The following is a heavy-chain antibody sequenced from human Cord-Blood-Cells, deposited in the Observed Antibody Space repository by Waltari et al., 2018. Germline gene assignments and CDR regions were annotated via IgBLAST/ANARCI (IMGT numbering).Heavy chain of an antibody. CDR1: GFTFRSYS. D-gene: IGHD6-6*01. Sequence: EVQLVESGGGMVKPGGYLRLSCAASGFTFRSYSMTWVRQAPGKGLEWVSSISSSSSYIYYADSVKGRFTISRDNAKNSLYLQMNSLRAEDTAVYYCASSDYSSSSGFDYWGQGTLVTVSS. V-gene: IGHV3-21*01. J-gene: IGHJ4*02. CDR3: ASSDYSSSSGFDY. CDR2: ISSSSSYI.